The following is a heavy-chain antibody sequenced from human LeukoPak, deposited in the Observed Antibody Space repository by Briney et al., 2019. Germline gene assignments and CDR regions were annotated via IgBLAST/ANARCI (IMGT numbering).Heavy chain of an antibody. CDR1: GGSITSYY. Sequence: TSETLSLTCTVPGGSITSYYWSWIRQPPGKGLEWIGYIYYSGDTNYNPSLRSRVTISVDTSKNQFSLKLNSVTAADTAVYYCASGYTSTWYYFDYWGPGTLVTVSS. CDR3: ASGYTSTWYYFDY. V-gene: IGHV4-59*01. J-gene: IGHJ4*02. CDR2: IYYSGDT. D-gene: IGHD6-13*01.